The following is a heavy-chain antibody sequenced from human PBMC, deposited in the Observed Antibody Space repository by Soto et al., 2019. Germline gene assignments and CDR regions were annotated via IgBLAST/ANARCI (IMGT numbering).Heavy chain of an antibody. CDR2: IYYSGST. Sequence: KPSETLSLTCTVSGGSISSGGYYWSWIRQHPGKGLEWIGYIYYSGSTYYNPSLKSRVTISVDTSKNQFSLKLSSVTAADTAVYYCARDRGAMTPHYYYYGMDVWGQGTTVTVS. D-gene: IGHD1-26*01. CDR3: ARDRGAMTPHYYYYGMDV. J-gene: IGHJ6*02. CDR1: GGSISSGGYY. V-gene: IGHV4-31*03.